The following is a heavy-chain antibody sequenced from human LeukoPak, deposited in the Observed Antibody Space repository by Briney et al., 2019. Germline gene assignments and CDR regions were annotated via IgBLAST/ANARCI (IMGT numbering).Heavy chain of an antibody. CDR2: ISGSGGMT. Sequence: GGTLRLSCAASGFTFSSYAMSWVRQAPGKGLEWVSAISGSGGMTYYADSVKGRVTIPRDNSKNPLYLPTNSLRAEHTAVYYCAKSVVATGKNYFDYWGQGTLVTVSS. V-gene: IGHV3-23*01. CDR3: AKSVVATGKNYFDY. CDR1: GFTFSSYA. J-gene: IGHJ4*02. D-gene: IGHD5-12*01.